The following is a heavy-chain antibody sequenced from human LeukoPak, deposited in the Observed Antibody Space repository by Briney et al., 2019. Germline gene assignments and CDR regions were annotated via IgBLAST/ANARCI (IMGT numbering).Heavy chain of an antibody. Sequence: GASLKVSCKASGYTFTSHGISWVRQAPGQGLEWMGWISAYNGNTNTAQKLQGSVTMTTDTSTSTAYMELRSLRSDDTAVFFFKQKTAYEILTGYAVPDYWGQGTLVTVSS. D-gene: IGHD3-9*01. V-gene: IGHV1-18*01. CDR2: ISAYNGNT. J-gene: IGHJ4*02. CDR3: KQKTAYEILTGYAVPDY. CDR1: GYTFTSHG.